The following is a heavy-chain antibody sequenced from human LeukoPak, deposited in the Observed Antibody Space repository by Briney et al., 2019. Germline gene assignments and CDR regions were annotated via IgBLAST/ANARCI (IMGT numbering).Heavy chain of an antibody. CDR2: VYTSETP. J-gene: IGHJ4*02. V-gene: IGHV4-61*02. CDR3: ARAAHDLEWLSPFDY. Sequence: PSQTLSLTCTVSGGSISRGSYFWSWIRQPAGKGLEWIGRVYTSETPKYNPSLKSRVTISVDTSRNQFSLKLSSVTAADTAVYYCARAAHDLEWLSPFDYWGQGTLVTVSS. D-gene: IGHD3-3*01. CDR1: GGSISRGSYF.